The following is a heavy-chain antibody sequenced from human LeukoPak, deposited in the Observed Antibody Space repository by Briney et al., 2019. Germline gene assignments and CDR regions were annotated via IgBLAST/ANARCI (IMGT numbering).Heavy chain of an antibody. J-gene: IGHJ4*02. CDR1: GYTFTSYY. V-gene: IGHV1-46*01. Sequence: GASVKVSCKASGYTFTSYYMHWVRQAPGQGLEWMGIINPSGGSTSYAQKFQGRVTMTRDMSTSTVYMELSSLRSEDTAVYYCARVSGYSYGPPIFDYWGQGTLVTVSS. CDR3: ARVSGYSYGPPIFDY. CDR2: INPSGGST. D-gene: IGHD5-18*01.